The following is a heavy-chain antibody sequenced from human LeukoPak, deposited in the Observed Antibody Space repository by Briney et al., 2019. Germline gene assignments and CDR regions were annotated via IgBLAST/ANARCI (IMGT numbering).Heavy chain of an antibody. J-gene: IGHJ4*02. CDR2: IYHSGST. V-gene: IGHV4-4*02. D-gene: IGHD6-19*01. CDR1: GDSISSSNW. CDR3: ASRSSGWYFEN. Sequence: SGTLSLTCAVSGDSISSSNWWNWVRQPPGKGLEWIGEIYHSGSTHYNPSLKSRITISVDKSKNQFSLKLSSVTAADTAVYYCASRSSGWYFENRGQGTLVTVSS.